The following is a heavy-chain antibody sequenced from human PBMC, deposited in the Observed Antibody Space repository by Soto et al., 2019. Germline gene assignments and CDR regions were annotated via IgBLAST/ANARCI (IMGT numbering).Heavy chain of an antibody. CDR3: ATVAQDIVVVVAGLRD. D-gene: IGHD2-15*01. V-gene: IGHV1-24*01. CDR2: FDPEDGET. J-gene: IGHJ4*02. CDR1: GYTLTELS. Sequence: ASVKVSCKVSGYTLTELSMHWVRQAPGKGLEWMGGFDPEDGETIYAQKFQGRVTMTEDTSTDTAYMELSSLRSEDTAVYYCATVAQDIVVVVAGLRDWGQGTLVKSPQ.